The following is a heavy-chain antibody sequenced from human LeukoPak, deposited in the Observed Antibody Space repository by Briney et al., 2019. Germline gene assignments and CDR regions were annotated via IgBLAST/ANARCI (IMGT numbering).Heavy chain of an antibody. CDR3: ASQRADCTNGVCYTDYYYGMDV. J-gene: IGHJ6*02. D-gene: IGHD2-8*01. CDR2: ISYDGKNQ. CDR1: GFTFSGYG. V-gene: IGHV3-30*03. Sequence: PGGSLRLSCAASGFTFSGYGIHWVRQAGKGLEWVAVISYDGKNQYYADSVKGRFTISRDNSKNTLYLQMSSLRAEDTAVYYCASQRADCTNGVCYTDYYYGMDVWGQGTTVTVSS.